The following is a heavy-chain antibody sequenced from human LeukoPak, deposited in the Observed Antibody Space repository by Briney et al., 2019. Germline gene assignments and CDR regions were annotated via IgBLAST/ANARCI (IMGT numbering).Heavy chain of an antibody. CDR2: INPNSGGT. CDR1: GYTFTVYY. J-gene: IGHJ5*02. Sequence: ASVKVSCKASGYTFTVYYMHWVRQAPGQGLEWMGRINPNSGGTNYAQKFQGRVTMTRDTSISTAYMELSRLRSDDTAVYYCARDRRIQLWSGHNWFDPWGQGTLVTVSS. V-gene: IGHV1-2*06. D-gene: IGHD5-18*01. CDR3: ARDRRIQLWSGHNWFDP.